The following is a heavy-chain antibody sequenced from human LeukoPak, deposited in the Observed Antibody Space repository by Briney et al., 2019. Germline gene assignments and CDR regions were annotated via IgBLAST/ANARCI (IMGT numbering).Heavy chain of an antibody. D-gene: IGHD2-2*01. J-gene: IGHJ4*02. CDR1: GYTFTSYG. V-gene: IGHV1-18*01. Sequence: ASVKVSCKASGYTFTSYGTSWVRQAPGQGLEWMGWISAYNGNTNYAQKLQGRVTMTTDTSTSTAYMELRSLRSDDTAVYYCARDRAKSIVVVPAGYWGQGTLVTVSS. CDR3: ARDRAKSIVVVPAGY. CDR2: ISAYNGNT.